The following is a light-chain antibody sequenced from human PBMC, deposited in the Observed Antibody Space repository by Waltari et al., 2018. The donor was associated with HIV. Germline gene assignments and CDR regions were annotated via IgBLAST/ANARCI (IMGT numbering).Light chain of an antibody. V-gene: IGKV1-NL1*01. CDR1: RDISNY. J-gene: IGKJ5*01. CDR3: QHYYPSPPIT. Sequence: DIQMTQSPSSLSASVGDRVTITCRASRDISNYIAWYQQQPGKAPKLLLYAGSRLESGVPSRFSGSGSGTDYSLTISGLQPEDFATYDCQHYYPSPPITFGQGTRLEIK. CDR2: AGS.